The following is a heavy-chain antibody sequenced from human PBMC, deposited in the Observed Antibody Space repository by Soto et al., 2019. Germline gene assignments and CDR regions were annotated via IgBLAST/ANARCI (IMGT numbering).Heavy chain of an antibody. CDR2: IVVGSGNT. V-gene: IGHV1-58*01. Sequence: SVKVSCKASGFTFTSSAVQWVRQARGQRLEWIGWIVVGSGNTNYAQKFQERVTITRDMSTSTAYMELSSLRSEDTAVYYCAALGRDGYLRVGYYYYGMDVWGQGTMVTVSS. J-gene: IGHJ6*02. D-gene: IGHD5-12*01. CDR1: GFTFTSSA. CDR3: AALGRDGYLRVGYYYYGMDV.